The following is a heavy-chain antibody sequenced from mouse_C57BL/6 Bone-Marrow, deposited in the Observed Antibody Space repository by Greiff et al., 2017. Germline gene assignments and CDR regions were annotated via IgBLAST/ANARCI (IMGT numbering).Heavy chain of an antibody. CDR2: INPGSGGT. J-gene: IGHJ2*01. D-gene: IGHD4-1*01. V-gene: IGHV1-54*01. CDR3: ARELGGDYFDY. Sequence: VQGVESGAELVRPGTSVKVSCKASGYAFTNYLIEWVKQRPGQGLEWIGVINPGSGGTNYNEKFKGKATLTADKSSSTAYMQLSSLTSEDSAVYFCARELGGDYFDYWGQGTTLTVSS. CDR1: GYAFTNYL.